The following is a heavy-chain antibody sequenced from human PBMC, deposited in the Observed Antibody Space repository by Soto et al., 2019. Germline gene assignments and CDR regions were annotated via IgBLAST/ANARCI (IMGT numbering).Heavy chain of an antibody. CDR2: MNPNSGNT. V-gene: IGHV1-8*01. J-gene: IGHJ6*02. CDR3: ARADDYSSSWYGYYYYGMDV. CDR1: GYTFTSYD. Sequence: QVQLVQSGAEVKKPGASVKVSCKASGYTFTSYDINWVRQATGQGLEWMGWMNPNSGNTGYAQKFQGRVTMTRNTSISTAYMELSRLRSEDAAVYYCARADDYSSSWYGYYYYGMDVWGQGTTVTVSS. D-gene: IGHD6-13*01.